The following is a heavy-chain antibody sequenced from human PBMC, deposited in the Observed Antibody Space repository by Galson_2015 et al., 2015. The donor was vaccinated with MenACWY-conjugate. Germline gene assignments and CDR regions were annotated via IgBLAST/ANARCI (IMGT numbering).Heavy chain of an antibody. Sequence: SLRLSCAAAGFSLRDHYMGWIRQAPGTGLEWISYISSSGHYITYADSVKGRFTIFRDNAEDSLYLQMNSLRGDDTAVYYCARVASTRGYSYGFDNWGQGTLVTVSS. CDR1: GFSLRDHY. CDR3: ARVASTRGYSYGFDN. J-gene: IGHJ4*02. V-gene: IGHV3-11*06. CDR2: ISSSGHYI. D-gene: IGHD5-18*01.